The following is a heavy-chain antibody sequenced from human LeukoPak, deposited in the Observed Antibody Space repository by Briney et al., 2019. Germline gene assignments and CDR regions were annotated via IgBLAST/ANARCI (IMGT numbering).Heavy chain of an antibody. V-gene: IGHV3-7*01. Sequence: GGSLRLSCAASGFTFSNYWMTWVRQAPGKGLEWVANIDENGSEKYYVDSVKGRFTISRDNAKNSLYLQMNSLRAEDTAVYYCARVWELSYDYWGQGTLVTVSS. J-gene: IGHJ4*02. CDR1: GFTFSNYW. D-gene: IGHD3-16*02. CDR2: IDENGSEK. CDR3: ARVWELSYDY.